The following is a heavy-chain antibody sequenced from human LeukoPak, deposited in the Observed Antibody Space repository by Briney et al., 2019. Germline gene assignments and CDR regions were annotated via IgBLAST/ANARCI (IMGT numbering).Heavy chain of an antibody. V-gene: IGHV5-51*01. Sequence: GESLKISCKGSGYSFTSYWIGWVRQMPGKGLEWMGIIYPGDSDTRYSPSFQGQVTISADKSISTAYLQWSSLKASDTAMYYCARQLGGSGWLRYFDYWGQGTLVTVSS. CDR3: ARQLGGSGWLRYFDY. CDR2: IYPGDSDT. J-gene: IGHJ4*02. D-gene: IGHD6-19*01. CDR1: GYSFTSYW.